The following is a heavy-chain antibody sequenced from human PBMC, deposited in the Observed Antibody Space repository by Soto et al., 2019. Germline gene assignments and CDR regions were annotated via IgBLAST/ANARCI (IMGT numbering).Heavy chain of an antibody. CDR3: ARSSPYRLIRTPAANQYYYAMDL. V-gene: IGHV1-69*13. CDR1: GGTCSSYA. CDR2: IIRVFGTT. J-gene: IGHJ6*02. D-gene: IGHD2-2*01. Sequence: SVKVSCKASGGTCSSYAISWLRQAPGQGLEWMGGIIRVFGTTNYEEKFQGRVTITADGSTSTAYMVLSSLRSADTAVNYCARSSPYRLIRTPAANQYYYAMDLWGQGIAVTVSS.